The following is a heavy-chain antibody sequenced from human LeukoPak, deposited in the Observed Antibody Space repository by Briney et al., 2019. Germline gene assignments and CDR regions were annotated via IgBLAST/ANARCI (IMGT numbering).Heavy chain of an antibody. D-gene: IGHD6-25*01. J-gene: IGHJ4*02. CDR1: SGSISSGDYY. CDR2: IYNSGST. V-gene: IGHV4-30-4*01. CDR3: ARVPSRHSSGWTFDY. Sequence: SETLSLTCTVSSGSISSGDYYWSWIRQPPGKGLEWIGYIYNSGSTYYNPSLKSRVTISVETSKNQFSLKLNSVTAADTAVYFCARVPSRHSSGWTFDYWGQGTLVTVSS.